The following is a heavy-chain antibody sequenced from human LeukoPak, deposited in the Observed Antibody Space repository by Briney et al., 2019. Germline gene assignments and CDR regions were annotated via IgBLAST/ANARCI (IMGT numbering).Heavy chain of an antibody. CDR3: ASGVYIAAGQYGY. Sequence: KPSETLSLTCTVSGGSISSYYWSWIRQPPGKGLEWIGYIYYSGSTNYNPSLKSRVTISVDTSKNQFSLKLSSVTAADTAVYYCASGVYIAAGQYGYWGQGTPVTVSS. CDR2: IYYSGST. CDR1: GGSISSYY. V-gene: IGHV4-59*01. D-gene: IGHD6-13*01. J-gene: IGHJ4*02.